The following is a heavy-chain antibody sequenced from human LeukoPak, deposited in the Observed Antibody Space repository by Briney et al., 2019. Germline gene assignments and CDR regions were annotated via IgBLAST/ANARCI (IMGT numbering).Heavy chain of an antibody. V-gene: IGHV3-11*01. CDR2: ISSSGSTI. CDR3: ARDDPYYYGSGMNYGMDV. CDR1: GFTFSDYY. Sequence: PGGSLRLSCAASGFTFSDYYMSWIRQAPGKGLEWVSYISSSGSTIYYADSVKGRFTISRDNAKNSLYLQMNSLRAEDTAVYYCARDDPYYYGSGMNYGMDVWGQGTTVTVSS. J-gene: IGHJ6*02. D-gene: IGHD3-10*01.